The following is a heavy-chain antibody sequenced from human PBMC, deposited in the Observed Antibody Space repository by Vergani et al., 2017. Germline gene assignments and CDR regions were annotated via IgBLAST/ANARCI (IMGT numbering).Heavy chain of an antibody. D-gene: IGHD6-13*01. CDR2: ISGSGGST. V-gene: IGHV3-23*04. CDR1: GYTFSSYA. CDR3: ATGYSSSWLYSFDI. J-gene: IGHJ3*02. Sequence: VQLVQSGAEVKKPGSSVKVSCKASGYTFSSYAMSWVRQAPGKGLEWVSAISGSGGSTYYADSVKGRFTISRDNSKNTLYLQMNSLRAEDTAVYYCATGYSSSWLYSFDIWGQGTMVTVSS.